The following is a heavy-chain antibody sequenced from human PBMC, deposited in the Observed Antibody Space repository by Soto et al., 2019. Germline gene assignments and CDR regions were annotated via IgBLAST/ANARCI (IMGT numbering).Heavy chain of an antibody. D-gene: IGHD1-1*01. V-gene: IGHV3-23*01. J-gene: IGHJ4*02. CDR3: TRWNGFGDS. CDR1: GFNIPDYG. CDR2: FTGGHGKT. Sequence: EVQLLESGGGSVQPGGSLKLSCGVYGFNIPDYGVTWVRQPPGKGLEWVSGFTGGHGKTFYADSVRGRFTLSREDSRNMVYLQMDSLRVEDTSVYYCTRWNGFGDSWGLGTLVTVAS.